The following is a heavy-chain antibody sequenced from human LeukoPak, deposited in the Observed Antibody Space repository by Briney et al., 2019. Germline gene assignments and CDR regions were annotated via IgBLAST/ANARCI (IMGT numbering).Heavy chain of an antibody. Sequence: PGGSLRLSCTASGFTFGDYAMSWVRQAPGKGLEWVGFIRSKAYGGTTEYAASVKGRFTISRDDSKSIAYLQMNSLKTEDTAVYYCTRYCSSTSCYTVYFDYWGQGTLVTVSS. V-gene: IGHV3-49*04. J-gene: IGHJ4*02. D-gene: IGHD2-2*02. CDR3: TRYCSSTSCYTVYFDY. CDR2: IRSKAYGGTT. CDR1: GFTFGDYA.